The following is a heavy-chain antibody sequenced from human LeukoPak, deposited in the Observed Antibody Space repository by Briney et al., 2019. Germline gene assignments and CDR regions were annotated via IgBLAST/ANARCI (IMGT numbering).Heavy chain of an antibody. CDR2: TYYRSKWYN. CDR1: GDSVSSNNGA. CDR3: ARDVGTTGWHTFDY. D-gene: IGHD3-9*01. V-gene: IGHV6-1*01. Sequence: SQTLSLTCAISGDSVSSNNGAWNWIRQFPSRGLEWLERTYYRSKWYNDYAESLISRITISPVTSKNQFSLQLYSVTPEDTAVYYCARDVGTTGWHTFDYWGQGTLVTVSS. J-gene: IGHJ4*02.